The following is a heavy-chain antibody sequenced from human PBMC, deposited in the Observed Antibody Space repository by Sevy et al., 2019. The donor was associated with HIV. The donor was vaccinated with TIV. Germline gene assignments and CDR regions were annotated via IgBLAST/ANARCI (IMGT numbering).Heavy chain of an antibody. D-gene: IGHD1-26*01. Sequence: GVSLRLSCKGSGYSFTSYWIGWVRQMPGKGLEWMGIIYPGDSDTRYSPSFQGQVTISADKSISTAYLQWSSLKASDTAMYYCARRGGWELQNRGVAFDIWGQGTMVTVSS. V-gene: IGHV5-51*01. CDR1: GYSFTSYW. CDR2: IYPGDSDT. J-gene: IGHJ3*02. CDR3: ARRGGWELQNRGVAFDI.